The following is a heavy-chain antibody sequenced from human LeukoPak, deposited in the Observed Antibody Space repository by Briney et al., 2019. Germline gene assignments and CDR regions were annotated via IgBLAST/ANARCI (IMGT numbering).Heavy chain of an antibody. CDR1: GYTFTSYD. Sequence: VASVKVSCKASGYTFTSYDINWVRQATGQGLEWMGWMNPNSGNTGYAQKFQGRVTVTRNTSISTAYMELSSLRSEDTAVYYCARGPAAAGTGEDYWGQGTLVTVSS. J-gene: IGHJ4*02. V-gene: IGHV1-8*01. D-gene: IGHD6-13*01. CDR3: ARGPAAAGTGEDY. CDR2: MNPNSGNT.